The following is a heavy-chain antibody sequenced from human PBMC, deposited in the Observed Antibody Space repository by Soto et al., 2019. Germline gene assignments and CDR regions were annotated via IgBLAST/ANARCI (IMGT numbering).Heavy chain of an antibody. CDR2: TKNKAERYTT. CDR3: ARGGGDYYRTSGYYADY. Sequence: EVQLVESGGGLVQPGGSLRLSCAAFGFKISSSSMNWVRQAPGKGLEWVGRTKNKAERYTTEYAASVRGRFTVSRDDSKNSLYLQMNSLKTEDTAVYYCARGGGDYYRTSGYYADYWGQGTLVTVSS. J-gene: IGHJ4*02. V-gene: IGHV3-72*01. CDR1: GFKISSSS. D-gene: IGHD3-22*01.